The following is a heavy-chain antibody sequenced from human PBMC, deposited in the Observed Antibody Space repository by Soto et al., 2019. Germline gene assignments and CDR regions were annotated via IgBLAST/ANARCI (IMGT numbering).Heavy chain of an antibody. CDR2: INHSGST. J-gene: IGHJ4*02. CDR1: GGSFSGYY. CDR3: ARDSSGFDY. D-gene: IGHD3-22*01. V-gene: IGHV4-34*01. Sequence: PSETLSLTCAVYGGSFSGYYWSWIRQPPGKGLEWIGEINHSGSTNYNPSLKSRVTISVDTSKNQFSLKLSSVTAADTAVYYCARDSSGFDYWGQGTLVTVSS.